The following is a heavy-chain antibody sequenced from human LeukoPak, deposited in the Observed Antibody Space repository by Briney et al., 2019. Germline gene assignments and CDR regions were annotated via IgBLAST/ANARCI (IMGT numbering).Heavy chain of an antibody. J-gene: IGHJ6*03. CDR3: ARGLRAGGYYYMDV. CDR1: GFTFSSYG. Sequence: GGSLRLSCAASGFTFSSYGMSWVRQAPGKGLEWVSAISGSGGSTYYGDSVKGRFTVSRDNSKNTLYLQMNSLRAEDTAVYYCARGLRAGGYYYMDVWGKGTTVTISS. V-gene: IGHV3-23*01. CDR2: ISGSGGST. D-gene: IGHD2-15*01.